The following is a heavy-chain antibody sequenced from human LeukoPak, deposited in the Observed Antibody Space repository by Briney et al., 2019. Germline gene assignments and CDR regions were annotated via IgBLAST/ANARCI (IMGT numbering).Heavy chain of an antibody. D-gene: IGHD4-17*01. CDR3: ARTSGERDNWFDP. Sequence: GGSLRLSXAASGFTFSSYEMNWVRQAPGKGLEGVSYISSSGSIIYYADSVRGRFTISRDNAKNSLHLQMNSLRAEDTAIYYCARTSGERDNWFDPWGQGTLVTVSS. CDR1: GFTFSSYE. J-gene: IGHJ5*02. V-gene: IGHV3-48*03. CDR2: ISSSGSII.